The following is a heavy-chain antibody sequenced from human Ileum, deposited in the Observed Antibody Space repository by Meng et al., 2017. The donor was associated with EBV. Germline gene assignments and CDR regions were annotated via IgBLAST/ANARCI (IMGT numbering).Heavy chain of an antibody. CDR3: AKGIATSGTRSFDY. D-gene: IGHD6-13*01. J-gene: IGHJ4*02. V-gene: IGHV3-23*04. CDR1: GFSFNNYA. Sequence: EVQLVEXXXGXVXXGGXLRLSCAASGFSFNNYAMSWVRQAPGKGLEWVAAISGSGGSTYYADSVKGRFTMSRDNSKNTLSLQMNSLRAEDTAVYYCAKGIATSGTRSFDYWGQGTLVTVSS. CDR2: ISGSGGST.